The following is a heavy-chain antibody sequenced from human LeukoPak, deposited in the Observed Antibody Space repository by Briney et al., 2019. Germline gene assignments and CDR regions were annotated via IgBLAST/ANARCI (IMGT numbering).Heavy chain of an antibody. CDR3: ARGNTRGRYFDY. J-gene: IGHJ4*02. CDR1: GGTFSSYA. D-gene: IGHD1-14*01. CDR2: IIPILGIA. V-gene: IGHV1-69*04. Sequence: GSSVKVSCKASGGTFSSYAISWVRQAPGQGLEWMGRIIPILGIANYAQKFQGRVTITADKSTSTAYMELSSLRSEDTAVYYCARGNTRGRYFDYWGQGTLVTVSS.